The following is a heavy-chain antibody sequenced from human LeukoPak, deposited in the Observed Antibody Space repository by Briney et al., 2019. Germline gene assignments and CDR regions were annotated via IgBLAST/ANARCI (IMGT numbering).Heavy chain of an antibody. CDR3: AKDLTTGTLSFDY. CDR2: IRQDRYEK. CDR1: GFTINNYP. Sequence: GSLRLSCTVSGFTINNYPMTWVRQAPGKGLEWVANIRQDRYEKYYADSVKGRFTISRDNSKNTLYLQVNSLRAEDTAVYYCAKDLTTGTLSFDYWGQGTLVTVSS. J-gene: IGHJ4*02. V-gene: IGHV3-7*01. D-gene: IGHD1-1*01.